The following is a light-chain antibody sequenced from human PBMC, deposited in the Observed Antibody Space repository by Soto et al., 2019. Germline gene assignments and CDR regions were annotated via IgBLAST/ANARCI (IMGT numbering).Light chain of an antibody. Sequence: QAVVTQEPSLTVSPGGTVTLTCGSSTGAVTSGHYPYWFQQKPGQAPRTLIYDTSNKHSWTPARFSGSLLGGKAALTLSGAPAGEGGEYYCLLPYCGARVFGTGTKLTLL. CDR1: TGAVTSGHY. CDR2: DTS. V-gene: IGLV7-46*01. J-gene: IGLJ1*01. CDR3: LLPYCGARV.